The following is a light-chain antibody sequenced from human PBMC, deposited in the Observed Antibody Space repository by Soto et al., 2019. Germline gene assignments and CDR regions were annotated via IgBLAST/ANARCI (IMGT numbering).Light chain of an antibody. CDR3: QQYQSYPRT. J-gene: IGKJ1*01. V-gene: IGKV1-5*01. Sequence: DIQMTQSPSTLPASVGDRVTITCRASQDISGWLAWFQQRPGKVPKLLIFGASSLEGDVPSRFSGRGSGTEFSLSISSLQPEDSATYYCQQYQSYPRTFGQGTKVEI. CDR2: GAS. CDR1: QDISGW.